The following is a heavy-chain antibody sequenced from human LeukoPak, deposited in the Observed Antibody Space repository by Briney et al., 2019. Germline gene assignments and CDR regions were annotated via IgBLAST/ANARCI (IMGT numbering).Heavy chain of an antibody. V-gene: IGHV1-18*04. J-gene: IGHJ4*02. CDR1: GYTFTSYG. Sequence: ASVTVSCKASGYTFTSYGISWVRQAPGQGLEWMGWISAYNGNTNYAQKLQGRVTMTTDTSTSTAYMELRSLRSDDTAVYYCARSRFLPGIAAAAGDDFDYWGQGTLVTVSS. D-gene: IGHD6-13*01. CDR3: ARSRFLPGIAAAAGDDFDY. CDR2: ISAYNGNT.